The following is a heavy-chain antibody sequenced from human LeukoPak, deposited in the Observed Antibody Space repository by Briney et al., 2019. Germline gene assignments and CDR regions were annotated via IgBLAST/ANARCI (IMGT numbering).Heavy chain of an antibody. V-gene: IGHV1-24*01. Sequence: ASVKVSCKASGYTFTSYYMHWVRQAPGKGLEWMGGFDPEDGETIYAQKFQGRVTMTEDTSTDTAYMELSSLRSEDTAVYYCATVFPPPSLHYDWGQGTLVTVSS. CDR2: FDPEDGET. CDR1: GYTFTSYY. CDR3: ATVFPPPSLHYD. D-gene: IGHD3-3*01. J-gene: IGHJ4*02.